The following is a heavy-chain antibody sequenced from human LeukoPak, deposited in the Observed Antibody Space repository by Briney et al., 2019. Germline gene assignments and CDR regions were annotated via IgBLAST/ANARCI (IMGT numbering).Heavy chain of an antibody. J-gene: IGHJ4*02. CDR2: ISGSGGST. V-gene: IGHV3-23*01. CDR1: GFTFSSYA. Sequence: GGFLRLSCAASGFTFSSYAMSWVRQAPGKGLEWVSAISGSGGSTYYADSVKGRFTISRDNSKNTLYLQMNSLRAEDTAVYYCAKVHRLVVASGSHIDYWGQGTLVTVSS. CDR3: AKVHRLVVASGSHIDY. D-gene: IGHD3-22*01.